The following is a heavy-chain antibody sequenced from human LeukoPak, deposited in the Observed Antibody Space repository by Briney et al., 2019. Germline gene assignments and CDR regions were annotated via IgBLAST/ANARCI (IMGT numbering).Heavy chain of an antibody. V-gene: IGHV1-69*05. D-gene: IGHD3-22*01. CDR2: IIPIFGTA. J-gene: IGHJ6*03. Sequence: SVKVSCKASGGTFSSYAISWVRQAPGQGLEWMGGIIPIFGTANYAQKFQGRVTITTDESTSTAYMELSSLRSEDTAVYYCARARVQQPSAITTPLGYYYMDVWGKGTTVTVSS. CDR1: GGTFSSYA. CDR3: ARARVQQPSAITTPLGYYYMDV.